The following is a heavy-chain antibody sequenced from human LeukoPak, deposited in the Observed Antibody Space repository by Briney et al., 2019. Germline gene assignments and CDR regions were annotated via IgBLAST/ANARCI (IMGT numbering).Heavy chain of an antibody. J-gene: IGHJ3*02. Sequence: SETLSLTCTVSGGSISSGGYYWSWIRQPPGKGLEWIGYIYHSGSTYYNPSLKSRVTISVGRSKNQFSLKLSSVTAADTAVYYCARLTFEGAFDIWGQGTMVTVSS. CDR1: GGSISSGGYY. CDR2: IYHSGST. V-gene: IGHV4-30-2*01. D-gene: IGHD3-16*01. CDR3: ARLTFEGAFDI.